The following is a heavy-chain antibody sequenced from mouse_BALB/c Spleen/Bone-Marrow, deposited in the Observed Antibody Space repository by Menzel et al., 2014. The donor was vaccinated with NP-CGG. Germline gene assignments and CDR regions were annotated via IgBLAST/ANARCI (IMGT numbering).Heavy chain of an antibody. CDR3: AGDYDVNIDY. CDR1: GYTFTSYV. CDR2: INPYNDGT. J-gene: IGHJ2*01. Sequence: VQLKESGPELVKPGASVKMSCKASGYTFTSYVMHWVKQKPGQGLEWIGYINPYNDGTKYNEKFKGKATLTSDKSSSTAYMELSSLTSEDSAVYYCAGDYDVNIDYWGQGTTLTVSS. V-gene: IGHV1-14*01. D-gene: IGHD2-4*01.